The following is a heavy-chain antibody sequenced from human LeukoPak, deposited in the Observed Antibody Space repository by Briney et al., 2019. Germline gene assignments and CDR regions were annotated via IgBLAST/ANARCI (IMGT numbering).Heavy chain of an antibody. J-gene: IGHJ4*02. Sequence: GRSLRLSCEASGFSFSTSGVHWVRQAPGKGLEWMAVISKDGRKNHYADSVRGRFTISRDNSKSTLFLQMNSLRPENTAIYYCARDLLNYGSAYYDVGIFDSWGQGTLVTVSS. D-gene: IGHD3-10*01. CDR1: GFSFSTSG. CDR2: ISKDGRKN. V-gene: IGHV3-30*04. CDR3: ARDLLNYGSAYYDVGIFDS.